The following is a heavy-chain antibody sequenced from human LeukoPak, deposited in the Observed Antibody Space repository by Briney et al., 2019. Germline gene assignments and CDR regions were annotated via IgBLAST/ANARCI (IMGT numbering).Heavy chain of an antibody. CDR1: GFTFSSYG. J-gene: IGHJ6*03. CDR3: ARDWGYCHSAGCYTTYYFYMDV. Sequence: GGSLRLSCAASGFTFSSYGMHWVRQAPGKGLEFVSAISSNGGSTYYANSVKDRFTISRDNSKNTLYLQMGSLRAEDMAVYYCARDWGYCHSAGCYTTYYFYMDVWGKGTTVTVSS. D-gene: IGHD2-2*02. V-gene: IGHV3-64*01. CDR2: ISSNGGST.